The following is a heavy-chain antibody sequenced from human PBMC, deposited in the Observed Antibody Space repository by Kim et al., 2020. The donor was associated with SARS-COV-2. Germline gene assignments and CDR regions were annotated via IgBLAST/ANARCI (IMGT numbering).Heavy chain of an antibody. V-gene: IGHV3-23*01. Sequence: GGSLRLSCAASGFTFSSYAMSWVRQAPGKGLEWVSAISGSGGSTYYADSVKGRFTISRDNSKNTLYLQMNSLRAEDTAVYYCANYHVGDTIFGVVISKTRGAFDIWGQGTMVTVSS. CDR3: ANYHVGDTIFGVVISKTRGAFDI. CDR1: GFTFSSYA. D-gene: IGHD3-3*01. CDR2: ISGSGGST. J-gene: IGHJ3*02.